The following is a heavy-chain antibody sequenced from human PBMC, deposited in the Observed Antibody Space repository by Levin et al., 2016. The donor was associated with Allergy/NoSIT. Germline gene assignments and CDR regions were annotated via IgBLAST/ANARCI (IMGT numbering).Heavy chain of an antibody. CDR2: IYYSGST. D-gene: IGHD2-2*01. J-gene: IGHJ6*03. V-gene: IGHV4-39*01. Sequence: WIRQPPGKGLEWIGSIYYSGSTYYNPSLKSRVTISVDTSKNQFSLKLSSVTAADTAVYYCAGYCSSTWAYYYYYYMDVWGKGTTVTVSS. CDR3: AGYCSSTWAYYYYYYMDV.